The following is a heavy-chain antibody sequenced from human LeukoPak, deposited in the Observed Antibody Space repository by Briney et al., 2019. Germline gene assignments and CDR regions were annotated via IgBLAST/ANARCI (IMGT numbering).Heavy chain of an antibody. V-gene: IGHV3-48*03. D-gene: IGHD6-13*01. J-gene: IGHJ5*02. Sequence: PGGSLRLSCAAFGFIFSNHEMNCVRQAPGKGLQWGSYISSTGRTIYYADSVKGRFTVPRDNAKNSLYLQMNSLRAEDTAVYYCARTLIAAVGASKNWLDPWGQGTLVTVSS. CDR3: ARTLIAAVGASKNWLDP. CDR2: ISSTGRTI. CDR1: GFIFSNHE.